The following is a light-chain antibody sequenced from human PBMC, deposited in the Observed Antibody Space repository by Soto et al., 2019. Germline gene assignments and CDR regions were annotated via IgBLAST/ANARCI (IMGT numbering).Light chain of an antibody. V-gene: IGKV3-15*01. J-gene: IGKJ1*01. CDR3: LHYKDWPRWT. CDR1: QSVSHN. CDR2: GAS. Sequence: EIGFTQSPSTVYVSRVEIATLSCRASQSVSHNLAWYQQQPGQTPRLLIYGASTTATGVPARFSGSGSGTEFTLTISSLQSEDFAVYYCLHYKDWPRWTFGQGTKVDI.